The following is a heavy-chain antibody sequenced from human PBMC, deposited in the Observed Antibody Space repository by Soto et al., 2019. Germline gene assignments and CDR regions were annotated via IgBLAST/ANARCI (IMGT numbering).Heavy chain of an antibody. CDR2: ISYDGSNK. V-gene: IGHV3-30*18. CDR1: GGTFSSYG. Sequence: PGGSLRLSCKASGGTFSSYGMHWVRQAPGKGLEWVAVISYDGSNKYYADSVKGRFTISRDNSKNTLYLQMNSLRAEDTAVYYCAKDRVLYSSTQELGYWGQGTLVTVSS. D-gene: IGHD6-13*01. J-gene: IGHJ4*02. CDR3: AKDRVLYSSTQELGY.